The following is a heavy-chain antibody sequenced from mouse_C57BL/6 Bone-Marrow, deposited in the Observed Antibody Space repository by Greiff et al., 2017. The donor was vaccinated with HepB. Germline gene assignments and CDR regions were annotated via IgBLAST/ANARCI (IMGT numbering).Heavy chain of an antibody. CDR3: ARSKLGLAY. CDR2: IYPGDGDT. J-gene: IGHJ3*01. Sequence: QVQLQQSGPELVKPGASVKISCKASGYAFSSSWMNWVKQRPGKGLEWIGRIYPGDGDTNYNGKFKGKATLTADKSSSTAYMQLSSLTSEDSAVYFCARSKLGLAYWGQGILVTVSA. V-gene: IGHV1-82*01. D-gene: IGHD4-1*01. CDR1: GYAFSSSW.